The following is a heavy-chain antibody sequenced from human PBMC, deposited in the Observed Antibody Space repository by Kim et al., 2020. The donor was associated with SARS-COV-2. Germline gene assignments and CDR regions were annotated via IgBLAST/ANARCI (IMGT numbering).Heavy chain of an antibody. V-gene: IGHV3-30-3*01. D-gene: IGHD6-25*01. Sequence: GGSLRLSCAASGFTFSSYAMHWVRQAPGKGLEWVAVISYDGSNKYYADSVKGRFTISRDNSKNTLYLQMNSLRAEDTAVYYCARGGYSSAARRRVGWFDP. CDR3: ARGGYSSAARRRVGWFDP. CDR1: GFTFSSYA. CDR2: ISYDGSNK. J-gene: IGHJ5*02.